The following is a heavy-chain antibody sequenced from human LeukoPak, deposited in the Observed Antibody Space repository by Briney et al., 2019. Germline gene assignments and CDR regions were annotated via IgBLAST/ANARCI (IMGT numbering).Heavy chain of an antibody. CDR1: GYTFNNYA. Sequence: ASVKVSCKPSGYTFNNYAMNWVRQAPGQGLEWMGWINTNTGNPTYAQGFTGRFVFSLDTPVSTAFLQINSLEAEDAALYFCVRGIDTTGYFNYWGQGTLVTVSS. CDR3: VRGIDTTGYFNY. J-gene: IGHJ4*02. D-gene: IGHD3-22*01. CDR2: INTNTGNP. V-gene: IGHV7-4-1*02.